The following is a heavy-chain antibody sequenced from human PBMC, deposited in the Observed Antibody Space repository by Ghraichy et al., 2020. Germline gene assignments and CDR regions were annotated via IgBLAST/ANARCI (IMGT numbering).Heavy chain of an antibody. J-gene: IGHJ6*02. CDR1: GGSFSDYA. Sequence: SVKVSCKASGGSFSDYAINWVRQAPGQGLEWMGGIIPIFGIRNHAQRFQGRFTVTADEGTSTAYMELSSLRSDDTAVYYCARGLGYCSGSSCFYYGMDVWGQGTTVTVSS. V-gene: IGHV1-69*13. CDR3: ARGLGYCSGSSCFYYGMDV. CDR2: IIPIFGIR. D-gene: IGHD2-2*01.